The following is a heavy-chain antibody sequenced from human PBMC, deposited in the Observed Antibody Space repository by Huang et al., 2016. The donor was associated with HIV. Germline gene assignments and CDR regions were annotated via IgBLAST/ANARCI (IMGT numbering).Heavy chain of an antibody. CDR3: AKDGADEEWDIDY. CDR1: GFSFITYG. J-gene: IGHJ4*02. Sequence: VQLVESGGGVVQPGRSLRLAWAASGFSFITYGLHGVRPAQGKGLGWVAVISYDGSNKYYAHSVKGRFTISRDTSENKVYLQMNSLRHEDTAVYYCAKDGADEEWDIDYWGQGTLVTVSS. CDR2: ISYDGSNK. V-gene: IGHV3-30*18. D-gene: IGHD1-26*01.